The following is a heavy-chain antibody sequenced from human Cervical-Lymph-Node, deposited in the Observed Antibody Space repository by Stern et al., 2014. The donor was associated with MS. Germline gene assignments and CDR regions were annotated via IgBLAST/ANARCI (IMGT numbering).Heavy chain of an antibody. D-gene: IGHD1-26*01. Sequence: VQLVESGAEVKKPGASVKGSCKNSGYTFTAYYMHWVRPAPGQGLEWMGRLNPNSGGTDYAQKFQGRVSMTRDTSISTAYMELSRLRSDDTAIYYCARERGWDYSMDVWGQGTTVTVSS. CDR2: LNPNSGGT. CDR1: GYTFTAYY. J-gene: IGHJ6*02. V-gene: IGHV1-2*06. CDR3: ARERGWDYSMDV.